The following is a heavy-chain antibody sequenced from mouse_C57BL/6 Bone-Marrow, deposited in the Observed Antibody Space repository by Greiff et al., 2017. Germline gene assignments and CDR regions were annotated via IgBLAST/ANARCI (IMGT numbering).Heavy chain of an antibody. J-gene: IGHJ1*03. Sequence: QVQLQQPGAELVKPGSSVKLSCKASGYTFTSYWMHWVKQRPGQGLEWIGNIHPSGGSTNYNEKFKSKATLTVDKSSSTAYMQLSSLTSEDSAVXSGANDCSGSGYWYFDVWGTGTTVTVSA. D-gene: IGHD1-3*01. CDR3: ANDCSGSGYWYFDV. CDR1: GYTFTSYW. CDR2: IHPSGGST. V-gene: IGHV1-64*01.